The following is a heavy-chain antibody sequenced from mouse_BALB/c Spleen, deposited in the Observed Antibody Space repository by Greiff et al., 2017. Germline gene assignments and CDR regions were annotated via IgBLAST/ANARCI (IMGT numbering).Heavy chain of an antibody. CDR1: GFTFTDYY. V-gene: IGHV7-3*02. Sequence: EVQVVESGGGLVQPGGSLRLSCATSGFTFTDYYMSWVRQPPGKALEWLGFIRNKANGYTTEYSASVKGRFTISRDNSQSIPYLQMNTLRAEDSATYYCARIYYDYGGFAYWGQGTLVTVSA. CDR2: IRNKANGYTT. CDR3: ARIYYDYGGFAY. D-gene: IGHD2-4*01. J-gene: IGHJ3*01.